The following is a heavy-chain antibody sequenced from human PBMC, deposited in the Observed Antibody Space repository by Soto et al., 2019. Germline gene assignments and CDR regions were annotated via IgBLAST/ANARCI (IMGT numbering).Heavy chain of an antibody. Sequence: GASVKVSCKASGYTVTNYYMHWVRQAPGQGLEWMGIINPIGDDTTYAQKFQGRVTMTRDTSTSTVYMELSSLRSEDTAVYYCARGRMSSGSKGLFDYWGQGTLVTVSS. CDR3: ARGRMSSGSKGLFDY. J-gene: IGHJ4*02. D-gene: IGHD3-22*01. CDR2: INPIGDDT. V-gene: IGHV1-46*01. CDR1: GYTVTNYY.